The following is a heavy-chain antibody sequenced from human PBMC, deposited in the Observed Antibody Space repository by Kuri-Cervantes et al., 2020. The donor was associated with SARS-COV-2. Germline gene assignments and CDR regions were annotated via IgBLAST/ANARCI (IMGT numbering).Heavy chain of an antibody. CDR1: GFTFSDYY. D-gene: IGHD1-26*01. CDR2: INSSSSYI. CDR3: ARDLRGVIVGAHRHAFDI. V-gene: IGHV3-11*06. Sequence: GESLKISCAASGFTFSDYYMSWVRQAPGKGLEWVSSINSSSSYIYYADSVKGQFTISRDNAKNSLYLQMNSPRAEGTAVYYRARDLRGVIVGAHRHAFDIWGQGTMVTVSS. J-gene: IGHJ3*02.